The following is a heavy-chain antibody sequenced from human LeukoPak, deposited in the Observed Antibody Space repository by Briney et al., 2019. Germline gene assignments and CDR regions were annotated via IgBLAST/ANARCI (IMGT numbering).Heavy chain of an antibody. CDR2: INWNGGST. J-gene: IGHJ4*02. CDR3: ARRMFCTNVTCHNDEY. V-gene: IGHV3-20*04. CDR1: GLTFDDHG. Sequence: PGGSLRLSCAASGLTFDDHGMSRVRQAPGKGLEWVAGINWNGGSTGYADSVKGRFTISRDNAKNSLFLQMNSLRAEDTAVYYCARRMFCTNVTCHNDEYWGQGTLVTVSS. D-gene: IGHD2-8*01.